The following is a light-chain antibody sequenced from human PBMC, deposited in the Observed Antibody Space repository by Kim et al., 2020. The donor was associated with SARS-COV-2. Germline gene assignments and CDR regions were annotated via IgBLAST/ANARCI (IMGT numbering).Light chain of an antibody. CDR1: QSVGTN. J-gene: IGKJ5*01. CDR3: QQYNEWTVIT. CDR2: DAS. Sequence: EIKMTQSPATLSVSPGERATLSCRVSQSVGTNLAWYRHKPGQAPRLLIYDASIRATGAPARFSGRGSGTEFTLTISGLQSEDFAVYYCQQYNEWTVITFGQGTRLESK. V-gene: IGKV3-15*01.